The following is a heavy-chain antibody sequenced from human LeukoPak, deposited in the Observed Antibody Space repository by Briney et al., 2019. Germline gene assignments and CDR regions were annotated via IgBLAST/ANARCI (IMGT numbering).Heavy chain of an antibody. J-gene: IGHJ4*02. Sequence: GASVKVSCKASGYTFTSYGISWVRQAPGQGLEWMGWISAYNGNTNYAQKLQGRVTMTTDTSTSTAYMELRSLRSDDTAVYYCARVSINEYYDFWSGYSSGGLDYWGQGTLVTVSS. CDR3: ARVSINEYYDFWSGYSSGGLDY. CDR2: ISAYNGNT. CDR1: GYTFTSYG. V-gene: IGHV1-18*01. D-gene: IGHD3-3*01.